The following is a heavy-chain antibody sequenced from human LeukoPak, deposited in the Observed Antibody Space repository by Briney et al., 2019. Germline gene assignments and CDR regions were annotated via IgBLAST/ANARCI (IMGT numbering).Heavy chain of an antibody. CDR1: GYTFISYG. D-gene: IGHD3-22*01. J-gene: IGHJ4*02. V-gene: IGHV1-18*01. Sequence: ASVKVSCKASGYTFISYGFNWVRQAPGQGLQWMGWISAYNGNTHYAQKIQGRVTMTTDTSTSTAYMELRSLRSDDTAVYYCAFDSSGYSEDFDYWGQGTVVTVSS. CDR2: ISAYNGNT. CDR3: AFDSSGYSEDFDY.